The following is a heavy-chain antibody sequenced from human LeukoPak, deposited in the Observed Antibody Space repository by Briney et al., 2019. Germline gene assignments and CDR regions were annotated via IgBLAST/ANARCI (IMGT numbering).Heavy chain of an antibody. J-gene: IGHJ3*02. CDR3: AREGYVWGSFDVFDI. CDR2: INPSGGST. Sequence: ASVKVSCKASGYTFTSYYMHWVRQAPGQGLEWMGIINPSGGSTSYAQKFQGRVTMTRDMSTSTVYMELSSLRSEDTAVYYCAREGYVWGSFDVFDIWGKGKMVTVSS. D-gene: IGHD3-16*01. CDR1: GYTFTSYY. V-gene: IGHV1-46*01.